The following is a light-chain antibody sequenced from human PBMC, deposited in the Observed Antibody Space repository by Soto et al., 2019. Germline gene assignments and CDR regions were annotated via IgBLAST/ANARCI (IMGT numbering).Light chain of an antibody. CDR1: GSDVGGYNY. V-gene: IGLV2-11*01. Sequence: QSALTQPRSVSGSPGQSVTISCTGTGSDVGGYNYVSWYQQHPGKAPKLMINDVTKRPSGVPDRFSGSKSGNTASLTISGLQAEDEADYYCCSYAGSYTFVFGGGTKLTVL. CDR3: CSYAGSYTFV. CDR2: DVT. J-gene: IGLJ2*01.